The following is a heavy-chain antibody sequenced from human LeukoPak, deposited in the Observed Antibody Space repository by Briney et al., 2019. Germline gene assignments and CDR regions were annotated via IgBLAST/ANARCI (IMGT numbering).Heavy chain of an antibody. J-gene: IGHJ2*01. V-gene: IGHV3-23*01. Sequence: GGSLTLSCAGSGFTFSSYAMTWVRQAPGKGLEGVSSISGSGAGTYYADSVNGRFTNSRDKSKNTLYLKMNRLRAEDTAVCYCAKEEEDYGDYWYFDLWGRGTLVTVSS. CDR2: ISGSGAGT. CDR3: AKEEEDYGDYWYFDL. D-gene: IGHD4-17*01. CDR1: GFTFSSYA.